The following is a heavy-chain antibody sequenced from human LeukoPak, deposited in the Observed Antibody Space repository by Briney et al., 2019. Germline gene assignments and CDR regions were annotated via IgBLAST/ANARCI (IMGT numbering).Heavy chain of an antibody. J-gene: IGHJ4*02. CDR2: IKQDGSEK. CDR1: GFTFSSYW. Sequence: GGSLRLSCAASGFTFSSYWMSWVRQAPGKGLEWVANIKQDGSEKYYVDSVKGRFTISRDNSKNTLYLQMNSLRAEDTAVYYCAKAPIRGTAMVDFDYWGQGALVTVSS. CDR3: AKAPIRGTAMVDFDY. V-gene: IGHV3-7*01. D-gene: IGHD5-18*01.